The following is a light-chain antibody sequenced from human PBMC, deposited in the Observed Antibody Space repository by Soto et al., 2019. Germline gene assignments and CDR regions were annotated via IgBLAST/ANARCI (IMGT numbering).Light chain of an antibody. Sequence: DIQMTQSPSTLSASVGDRVTITCRPSRGISDALAWYQQKPGPVPKLLIYRASTLQTGVPSRFSGSGSGTDFTLTVSRLEPEDFAVYYCQQYGNLPWTFGQGTKVDIK. J-gene: IGKJ1*01. CDR1: RGISDA. V-gene: IGKV1-5*03. CDR3: QQYGNLPWT. CDR2: RAS.